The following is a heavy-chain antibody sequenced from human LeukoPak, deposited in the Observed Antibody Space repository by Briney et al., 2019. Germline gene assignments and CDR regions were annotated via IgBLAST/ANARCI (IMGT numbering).Heavy chain of an antibody. CDR3: AKDLWRHSWYYGLDV. CDR2: VTWSSENI. D-gene: IGHD3-10*01. CDR1: GFTFHDYA. Sequence: GGSLRLSCVASGFTFHDYAMHWVRQAPGKGLEWVSGVTWSSENIGYADSVKGRFTIPRDNAKNSLYLQMNSLRPEDTALYYCAKDLWRHSWYYGLDVWGQGTTVTVSS. V-gene: IGHV3-9*01. J-gene: IGHJ6*02.